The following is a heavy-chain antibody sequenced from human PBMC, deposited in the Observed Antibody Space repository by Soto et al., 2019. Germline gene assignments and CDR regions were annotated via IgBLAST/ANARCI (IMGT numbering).Heavy chain of an antibody. J-gene: IGHJ4*02. CDR3: ARHLATGTHRGYIDY. D-gene: IGHD1-1*01. CDR2: VYYTGRT. V-gene: IGHV4-39*01. CDR1: GGSFGTGAYY. Sequence: QLQVQESGPGLVKPSETLSLTCSVSGGSFGTGAYYWGWIRQPPGKALEWIGSVYYTGRTYYNPSLTSRVTISVDTSKKQFSLRLTSVTAADTAEYFCARHLATGTHRGYIDYWGQGTLVTVSS.